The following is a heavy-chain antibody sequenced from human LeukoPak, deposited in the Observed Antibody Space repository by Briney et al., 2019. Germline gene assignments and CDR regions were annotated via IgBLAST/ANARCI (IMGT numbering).Heavy chain of an antibody. CDR3: ASSVALGGYDLDAFDI. J-gene: IGHJ3*02. Sequence: ASVTVSCKASGYTFTGYYMHWVQQAPGQGLEWMGWINPNSGGTNYAQKFQGRVTMTRDTSISTAYMELSRLRSDDTAVYYCASSVALGGYDLDAFDIWGQGTMVTVSS. CDR1: GYTFTGYY. V-gene: IGHV1-2*02. CDR2: INPNSGGT. D-gene: IGHD5-12*01.